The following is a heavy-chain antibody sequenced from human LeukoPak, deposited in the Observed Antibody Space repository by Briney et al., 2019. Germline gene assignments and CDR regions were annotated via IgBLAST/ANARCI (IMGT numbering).Heavy chain of an antibody. CDR1: RYTFTSYA. CDR2: INTNTGNP. V-gene: IGHV7-4-1*02. J-gene: IGHJ4*02. CDR3: ARGFYYDSGGYSFDY. Sequence: ASVKVSCKGSRYTFTSYAMNWVRQAPGQGLEWMGWINTNTGNPTYVQGFTGRFVLSLDTSVNTAYLQINSLKAEDTAVYYCARGFYYDSGGYSFDYWGQGTLVTVSS. D-gene: IGHD3-22*01.